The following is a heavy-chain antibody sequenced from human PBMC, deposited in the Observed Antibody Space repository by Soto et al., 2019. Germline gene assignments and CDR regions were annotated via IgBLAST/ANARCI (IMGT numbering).Heavy chain of an antibody. Sequence: QVQLVQSGAEVQKPGSSVKVSCKTSGVSFNNNGIGWVRQAPGHGLEWMGGVSPPFRTSNYARTFQGRISITADASTCTVNMELSSLTSEDSAQYYCARVLYYGSGSYSPYGMDVWGQGTTVPVSS. CDR3: ARVLYYGSGSYSPYGMDV. CDR2: VSPPFRTS. J-gene: IGHJ6*02. D-gene: IGHD3-10*01. CDR1: GVSFNNNG. V-gene: IGHV1-69*01.